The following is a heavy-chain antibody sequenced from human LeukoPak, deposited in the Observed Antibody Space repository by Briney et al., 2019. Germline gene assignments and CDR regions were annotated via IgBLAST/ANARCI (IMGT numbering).Heavy chain of an antibody. D-gene: IGHD3-3*01. J-gene: IGHJ4*02. Sequence: GGSLRLSCATSGFTFSSYSMNWVRQAPGKGLEWVLSISSSSSYIYYADSVKGRFTISRDNAKNSLYLQMNSLRAEDTAVYYCARAGSGYRDYWGQGTLVTVSS. CDR2: ISSSSSYI. CDR3: ARAGSGYRDY. V-gene: IGHV3-21*01. CDR1: GFTFSSYS.